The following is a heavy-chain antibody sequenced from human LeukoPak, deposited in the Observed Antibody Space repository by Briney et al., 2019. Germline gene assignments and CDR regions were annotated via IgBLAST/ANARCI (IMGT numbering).Heavy chain of an antibody. V-gene: IGHV1-18*04. Sequence: ASVKVSCKASGYTFTSYGISWVRQAPGQGLEWMGWISAYNGNTNYAQKLQGRVTMTTDPSTSTAYMELRSLRSDDTAVYYCARAAGYCSSTSCYVFDYWGQGTLVTVSS. CDR3: ARAAGYCSSTSCYVFDY. J-gene: IGHJ4*02. CDR2: ISAYNGNT. D-gene: IGHD2-2*01. CDR1: GYTFTSYG.